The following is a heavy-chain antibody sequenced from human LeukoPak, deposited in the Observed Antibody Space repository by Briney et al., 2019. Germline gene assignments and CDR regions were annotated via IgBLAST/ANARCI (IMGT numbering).Heavy chain of an antibody. J-gene: IGHJ4*02. CDR3: ARSYYYDSSHIVDY. D-gene: IGHD3-22*01. CDR1: GFTFSGFW. Sequence: GGSLRLSCAASGFTFSGFWMHWVRQAPGKGLVWVSCISFDGSDATYADSVKGRFTISRDNSKNTLYLQMNSLRAEDTAVYYCARSYYYDSSHIVDYWGQGTLVTVSS. CDR2: ISFDGSDA. V-gene: IGHV3-74*01.